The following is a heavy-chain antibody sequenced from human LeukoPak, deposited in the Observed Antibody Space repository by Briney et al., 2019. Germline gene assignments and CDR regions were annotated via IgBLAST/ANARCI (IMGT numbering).Heavy chain of an antibody. CDR3: AREDIFSGYYYYYGMGV. CDR2: IWYDGSNK. CDR1: GFTFSSYG. D-gene: IGHD3-9*01. J-gene: IGHJ6*02. V-gene: IGHV3-33*01. Sequence: PGGSLRLSCAASGFTFSSYGMHWVRQVPGKGLEWVAVIWYDGSNKYYADSVKGRFTISRDNSKNTLYLQMNSLRDEDTAVYYCAREDIFSGYYYYYGMGVWGQGTTVTVSS.